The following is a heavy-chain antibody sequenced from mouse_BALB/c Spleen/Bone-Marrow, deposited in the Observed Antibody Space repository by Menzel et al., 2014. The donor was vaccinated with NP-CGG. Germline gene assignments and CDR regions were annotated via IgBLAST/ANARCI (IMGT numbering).Heavy chain of an antibody. V-gene: IGHV4-1*02. CDR3: ARPDYYGYLNY. CDR1: GFDFSRYW. D-gene: IGHD1-1*01. Sequence: EVKLMESGGGLVQPGGSLKLSCAASGFDFSRYWMSWVRQAPGKGLEWFGEINPDSRTINYSPSLKDKFIISRDNAKNTLYLRLNKVRSEDTALYYCARPDYYGYLNYWGQGTTVTVSA. J-gene: IGHJ2*01. CDR2: INPDSRTI.